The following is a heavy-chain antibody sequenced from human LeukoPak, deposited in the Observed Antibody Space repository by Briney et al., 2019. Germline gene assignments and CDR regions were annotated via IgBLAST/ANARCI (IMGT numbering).Heavy chain of an antibody. V-gene: IGHV3-23*01. D-gene: IGHD5-12*01. J-gene: IGHJ4*02. CDR3: ARSRGTMYSEWWLRFSGTEYDETDY. CDR2: IGGGGNGFTT. Sequence: GGSLRLCCAASGFTFSSYAMSWVRQAPGKGLEWVSAIGGGGNGFTTYYGEFMKGRFTISRDNSKNTLYLQMNSLRAEDTAVYYCARSRGTMYSEWWLRFSGTEYDETDYWGQGTLVTVSS. CDR1: GFTFSSYA.